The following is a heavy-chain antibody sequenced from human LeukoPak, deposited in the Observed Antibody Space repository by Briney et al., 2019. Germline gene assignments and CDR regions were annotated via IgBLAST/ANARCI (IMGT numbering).Heavy chain of an antibody. Sequence: GGSLRLSCLGSGFTFGWYGMNWVRQAPGRGLEYVSAISKNGGTTYYVDSVKGRFTISRDNSKNTLYLQMNSLRVEDTAVYFCVKDLSDRDVDYWGQGTLVTVSS. CDR1: GFTFGWYG. CDR3: VKDLSDRDVDY. V-gene: IGHV3-64D*06. D-gene: IGHD2-21*02. J-gene: IGHJ4*02. CDR2: ISKNGGTT.